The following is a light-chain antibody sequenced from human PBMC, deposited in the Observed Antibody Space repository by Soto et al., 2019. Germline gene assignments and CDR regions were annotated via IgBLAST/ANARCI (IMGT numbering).Light chain of an antibody. CDR2: SNS. CDR1: SSNIGRNT. Sequence: VLAQPPSASGTPGQRVTISCSGSSSNIGRNTVNWYQQLPGTAPKRLIYSNSQRPSGAPDRFSGSKSGTSASLAISGLQSEDEADYYCAAWDDSLNGSYVFGTGTKVTVL. V-gene: IGLV1-44*01. J-gene: IGLJ1*01. CDR3: AAWDDSLNGSYV.